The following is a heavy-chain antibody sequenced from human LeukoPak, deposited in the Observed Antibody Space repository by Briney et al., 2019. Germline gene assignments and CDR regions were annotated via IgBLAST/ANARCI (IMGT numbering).Heavy chain of an antibody. CDR1: GFTVSNNY. CDR2: IYSGGNT. CDR3: TRLNYDGSVTNAFDV. J-gene: IGHJ3*01. Sequence: GGSLRLSCAASGFTVSNNYMSWVRQAPEKGLEWVSVIYSGGNTFYADSVKGRFTISRDNSKNTLYLQMSSLRVEDMAVYFCTRLNYDGSVTNAFDVWGQGTMVTVSS. D-gene: IGHD3-22*01. V-gene: IGHV3-66*04.